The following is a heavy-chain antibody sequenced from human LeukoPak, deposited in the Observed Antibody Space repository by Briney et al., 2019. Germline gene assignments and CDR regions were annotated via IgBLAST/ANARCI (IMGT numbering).Heavy chain of an antibody. J-gene: IGHJ4*02. D-gene: IGHD6-19*01. V-gene: IGHV3-11*01. CDR2: IGGSDSII. CDR3: AREMVAGTFDS. CDR1: EFSVNDYY. Sequence: GGSLRLSCTASEFSVNDYYMSWIPQAPGKGLEWVSDIGGSDSIIAYAGFVRGRFTISRDFASNSVYLQMNSLRDDDTAVYFCAREMVAGTFDSWGQGTLVTVSS.